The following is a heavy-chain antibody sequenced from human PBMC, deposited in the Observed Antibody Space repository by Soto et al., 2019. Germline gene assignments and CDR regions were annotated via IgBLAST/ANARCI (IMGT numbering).Heavy chain of an antibody. Sequence: GGSLRLSCAASGFTFSGFEMNWVRQAPGKGLEWISYITSSGGTTYYSDSVKGRFTISRDNAKNSLYLQMNSLRADDTAVYYCAREFCSDTGCYYFDLSCLGTLLTLSS. CDR3: AREFCSDTGCYYFDL. CDR2: ITSSGGTT. D-gene: IGHD2-2*01. CDR1: GFTFSGFE. J-gene: IGHJ4*02. V-gene: IGHV3-48*03.